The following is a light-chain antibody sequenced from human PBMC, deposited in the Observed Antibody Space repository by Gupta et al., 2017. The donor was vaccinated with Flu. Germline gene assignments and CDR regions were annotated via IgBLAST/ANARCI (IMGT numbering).Light chain of an antibody. J-gene: IGKJ2*01. CDR3: QQYDSTPYT. V-gene: IGKV4-1*01. CDR1: QSILYSSDNKNY. CDR2: WAS. Sequence: SLGERATINCRSSQSILYSSDNKNYLAGYQQKPGQPPKLLIYWASTRASGVPDRFSGSGSGTDFSLTISSLQAEDVAVYYCQQYDSTPYTFGQGTKLEVK.